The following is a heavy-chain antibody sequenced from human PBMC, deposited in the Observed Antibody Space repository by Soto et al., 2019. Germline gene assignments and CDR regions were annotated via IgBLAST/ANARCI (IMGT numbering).Heavy chain of an antibody. CDR2: IKSKTDGGTT. V-gene: IGHV3-15*07. CDR1: GFTFSNAW. CDR3: TYYYGSGSHRLSYYYYYGMDV. J-gene: IGHJ6*02. D-gene: IGHD3-10*01. Sequence: GGSLRLSCAASGFTFSNAWMNWVRQAPGKGLEWVGRIKSKTDGGTTDYAATVKGRFTISRDDSKNTLYLQMNSLKTEDTAVYYCTYYYGSGSHRLSYYYYYGMDVWGQGTTVTVSS.